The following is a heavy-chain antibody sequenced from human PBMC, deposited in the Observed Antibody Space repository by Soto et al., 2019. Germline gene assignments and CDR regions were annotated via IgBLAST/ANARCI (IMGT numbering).Heavy chain of an antibody. J-gene: IGHJ4*02. V-gene: IGHV3-30*18. D-gene: IGHD2-2*01. CDR2: ISYDGSNK. CDR1: GFTFSSYG. CDR3: AKDQGYCSSTSCSLFDY. Sequence: GSLRLSCAASGFTFSSYGMHWVRQAPGKGLEWVAVISYDGSNKYYADSVKGRFTISRDNSKNTLYLQMNSLRAEDTAVYYCAKDQGYCSSTSCSLFDYWGQGTLVTVSS.